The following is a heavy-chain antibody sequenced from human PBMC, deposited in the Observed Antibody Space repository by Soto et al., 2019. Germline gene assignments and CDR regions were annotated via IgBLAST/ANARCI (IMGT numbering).Heavy chain of an antibody. D-gene: IGHD2-15*01. Sequence: QVQLVESGGGVVQPGRSVRLSCAASGFSFSYYAMHWVRQAPGKGLEWVAVIAYDSSKKYYADSVKGRFTISRDNSKNTLYLQMNSQRDDDTAVYYCASPYCSGGSCYLTEYFQYWGQGTLVTVSS. J-gene: IGHJ1*01. CDR2: IAYDSSKK. CDR1: GFSFSYYA. V-gene: IGHV3-30*03. CDR3: ASPYCSGGSCYLTEYFQY.